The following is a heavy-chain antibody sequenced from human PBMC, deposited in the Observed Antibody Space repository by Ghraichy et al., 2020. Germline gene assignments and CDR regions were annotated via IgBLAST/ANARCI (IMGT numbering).Heavy chain of an antibody. J-gene: IGHJ3*02. CDR3: ARVFAYYYDSSGYYDAFDI. D-gene: IGHD3-22*01. Sequence: GESLNISCAASGFTFSSYWMHWVRQAPGKGLVWVSRINSDGSSTSYADSVKGRFTISRDNAKNTLYLQMNSLRAEDTAVYYCARVFAYYYDSSGYYDAFDIWGQGTMVTVSS. CDR2: INSDGSST. V-gene: IGHV3-74*01. CDR1: GFTFSSYW.